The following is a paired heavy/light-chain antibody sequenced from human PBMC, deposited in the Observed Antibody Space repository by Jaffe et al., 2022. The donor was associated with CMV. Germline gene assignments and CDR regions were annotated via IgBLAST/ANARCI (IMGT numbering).Heavy chain of an antibody. CDR1: GFTFRNYA. J-gene: IGHJ3*02. Sequence: EVQLVESGGGLVQPGGSLRLSCTVSGFTFRNYAMGWVRQAPGKGLQWVSEISGGDTRYYADSVDGRFTVSRDNYNSILYLHMNSLRAEDTAVYYCAKIPNYYETNRHTFDIWGQGTMVTVSS. CDR3: AKIPNYYETNRHTFDI. D-gene: IGHD3-16*01. V-gene: IGHV3-23*04. CDR2: ISGGDTR.
Light chain of an antibody. CDR2: GAS. V-gene: IGKV3-20*01. CDR1: QSVSSTY. J-gene: IGKJ2*01. CDR3: QQYGNSPKMYT. Sequence: ESILTQSPGTLSLSPGETATLSCRASQSVSSTYIAWYQQKRGQAPRLLISGASTRATGIPDRFSGSGSGTDFTLTISRLEPEDFAVYYCQQYGNSPKMYTFGQGTKVEIK.